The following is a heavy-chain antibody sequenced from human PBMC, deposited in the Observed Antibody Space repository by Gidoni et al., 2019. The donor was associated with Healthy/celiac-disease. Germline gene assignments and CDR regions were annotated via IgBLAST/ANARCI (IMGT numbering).Heavy chain of an antibody. D-gene: IGHD3-16*01. CDR3: ARDLIGGGMDV. CDR2: IYYSGST. V-gene: IGHV4-59*01. J-gene: IGHJ6*02. Sequence: QVQLQESGPGLGKPSETLSLTCTVPGGSISSYYWSWIRQPPGKGLEWIGYIYYSGSTNYNPSLKSRVTISVDTSKNQFSLKLSSVPAADTAVYYCARDLIGGGMDVWGQGTTVTVSS. CDR1: GGSISSYY.